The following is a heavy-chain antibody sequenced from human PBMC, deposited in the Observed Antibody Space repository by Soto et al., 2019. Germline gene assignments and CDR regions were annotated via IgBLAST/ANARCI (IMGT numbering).Heavy chain of an antibody. CDR2: INAGNGNT. J-gene: IGHJ6*03. CDR3: AREVSLYYYYMDV. Sequence: ASVTVSCKASGYTFTSYAVHWVRQAPGQRLEWMGWINAGNGNTKYSQKFQGRVTITRDTSASTAYMELSSLRSEDTAVYYCAREVSLYYYYMDVWGKGTTVTVSS. CDR1: GYTFTSYA. D-gene: IGHD1-20*01. V-gene: IGHV1-3*01.